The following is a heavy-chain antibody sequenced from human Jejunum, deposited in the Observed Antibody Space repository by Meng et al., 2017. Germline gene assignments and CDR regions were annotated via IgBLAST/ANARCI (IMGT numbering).Heavy chain of an antibody. CDR1: GFTFSSYW. CDR2: IKSDGSSP. V-gene: IGHV3-74*01. D-gene: IGHD2/OR15-2a*01. Sequence: GESLKISCAASGFTFSSYWMHWVRQAPGKGLVWVSRIKSDGSSPSYADSVKGRFTISRDNAKNTLYLQMNSLRAEDTAVYYCARTSMAWLYFFDYWGQGALVTVSS. CDR3: ARTSMAWLYFFDY. J-gene: IGHJ4*02.